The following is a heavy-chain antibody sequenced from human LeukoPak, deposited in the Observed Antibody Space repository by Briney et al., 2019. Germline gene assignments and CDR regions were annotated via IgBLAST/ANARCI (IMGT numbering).Heavy chain of an antibody. CDR1: GGSISSSSYY. D-gene: IGHD4-17*01. CDR3: ARPGYGDYQD. CDR2: IYYSGST. Sequence: SETLSLTCTVSGGSISSSSYYWGWIRQPPVKGLEWIGSIYYSGSTYYNPSLKSRVTLSVDTSKNQFSLKLSSVTAAETAVYYCARPGYGDYQDWGQGTLVTVSS. J-gene: IGHJ4*02. V-gene: IGHV4-39*01.